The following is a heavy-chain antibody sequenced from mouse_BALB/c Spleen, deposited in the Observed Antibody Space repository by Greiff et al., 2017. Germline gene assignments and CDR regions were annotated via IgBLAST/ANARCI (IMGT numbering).Heavy chain of an antibody. D-gene: IGHD2-13*01. CDR2: IDPENGDT. V-gene: IGHV14-4*02. Sequence: EVKLQQSGAELVRSGASVKLSCTASGFNIKDYYMHWVKQSPEQGLEWIGWIDPENGDTEYAPKFQGKATMTADTSSNTAYLQLSSLTSEDTAVYYCKRYGETYYAMDYWGQGTSVTVSS. CDR1: GFNIKDYY. CDR3: KRYGETYYAMDY. J-gene: IGHJ4*01.